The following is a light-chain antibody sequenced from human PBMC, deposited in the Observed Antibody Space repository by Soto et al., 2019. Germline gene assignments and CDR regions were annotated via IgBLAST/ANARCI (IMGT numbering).Light chain of an antibody. CDR2: AAS. CDR3: QQSYSTPYT. Sequence: DIQMTQSPSSLSASVGDRITIACRASQSISSYLNWYQQRPGKAPNLLIYAASSLRSGVPSRFSGRESGTEFTLTISSLTPEDIATYYCQQSYSTPYTFGQGTKLEI. J-gene: IGKJ2*01. V-gene: IGKV1-39*01. CDR1: QSISSY.